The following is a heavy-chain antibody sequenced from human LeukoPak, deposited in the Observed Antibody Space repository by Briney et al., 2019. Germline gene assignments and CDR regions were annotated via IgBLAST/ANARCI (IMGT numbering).Heavy chain of an antibody. D-gene: IGHD6-13*01. CDR3: ARERKNSSSWYHSGRRKGYYYYMDV. J-gene: IGHJ6*03. CDR1: GFTLRSYV. V-gene: IGHV3-48*03. Sequence: GGSLRLSCVASGFTLRSYVMNWVRQAPGKGLEWVSYISSSGSTIYYADSVKGRFTISRDNAKNSLYLQMNSLRAEDTAVYYCARERKNSSSWYHSGRRKGYYYYMDVWGKGTTVTISS. CDR2: ISSSGSTI.